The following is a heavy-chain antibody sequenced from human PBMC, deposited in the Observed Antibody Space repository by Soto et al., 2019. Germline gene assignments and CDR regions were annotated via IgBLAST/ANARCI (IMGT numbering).Heavy chain of an antibody. V-gene: IGHV3-48*02. CDR2: ISSSSSTI. CDR3: ARDPLVYGSGSYRFLYYFDY. D-gene: IGHD3-10*01. J-gene: IGHJ4*02. Sequence: EVQLVESGGGLVQPGGSLRLSCAASGFTFSSYSMNWVRQAPGKGLEWVSYISSSSSTIYYADSVKGRFTISRDNAKNSLYLQMNSLRDEDTAVYYCARDPLVYGSGSYRFLYYFDYWGQGTLVTVSS. CDR1: GFTFSSYS.